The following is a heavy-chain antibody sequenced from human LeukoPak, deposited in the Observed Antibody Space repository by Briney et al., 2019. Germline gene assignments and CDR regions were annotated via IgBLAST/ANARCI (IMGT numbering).Heavy chain of an antibody. J-gene: IGHJ5*01. CDR1: GYRFSDYY. CDR2: INFNSGGT. D-gene: IGHD3-22*01. V-gene: IGHV1-2*06. Sequence: ASVKVSCKASGYRFSDYYMHWVRQAPGQGLEWMGRINFNSGGTGFAEKFRGRVTMTRDTSISTAYMELSRLTSDDTAVYYCARAGGTYYYESSGYYYQNWFDSWGQGTLVTVSS. CDR3: ARAGGTYYYESSGYYYQNWFDS.